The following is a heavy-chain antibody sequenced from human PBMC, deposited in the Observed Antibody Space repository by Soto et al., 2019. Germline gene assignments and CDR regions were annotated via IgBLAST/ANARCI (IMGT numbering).Heavy chain of an antibody. Sequence: EVHLLQSGGGLVQPGGSPRLYCVTSGFTFTDYAVSWVRQAPGKGLEWVSGISAAGSTYYADSVKGRFTISRDNSKNTLYLQMNSLRADDTAVYYCAKCGGLGTPRGGGDCYCPIDYWGQGALVTVSS. J-gene: IGHJ4*02. CDR1: GFTFTDYA. CDR2: ISAAGST. V-gene: IGHV3-23*01. D-gene: IGHD2-21*01. CDR3: AKCGGLGTPRGGGDCYCPIDY.